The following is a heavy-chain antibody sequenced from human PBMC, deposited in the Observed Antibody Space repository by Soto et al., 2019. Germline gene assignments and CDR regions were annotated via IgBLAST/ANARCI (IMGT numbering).Heavy chain of an antibody. Sequence: QLQLQESGPGLVKPSETLSLTCIVSGDSISTSFYYWGWIRQPPGKGLEWIGSIDYSGSTYYNAFLKGGVTISVDTSNNQFSLRLSSVTAADTAIYYCARQINVRYYDSSGSRPNYYFDYWGQGTLVTVSS. D-gene: IGHD3-22*01. V-gene: IGHV4-39*01. J-gene: IGHJ4*02. CDR3: ARQINVRYYDSSGSRPNYYFDY. CDR2: IDYSGST. CDR1: GDSISTSFYY.